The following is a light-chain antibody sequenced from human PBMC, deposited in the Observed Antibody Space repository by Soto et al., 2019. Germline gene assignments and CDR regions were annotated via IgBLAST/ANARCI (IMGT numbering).Light chain of an antibody. CDR1: QSITNDY. V-gene: IGKV3-20*01. CDR3: QQYGGSPMYT. J-gene: IGKJ2*01. Sequence: PGKRATLSCRASQSITNDYLAWYQQRPGQAPRLLIYRGSSRATGIPDRFTGSGSGTDFTLTISRLEPEDFAVYFCQQYGGSPMYTFGQGTKLEIK. CDR2: RGS.